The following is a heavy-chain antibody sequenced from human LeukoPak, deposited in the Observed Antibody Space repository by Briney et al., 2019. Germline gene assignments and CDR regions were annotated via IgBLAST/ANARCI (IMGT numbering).Heavy chain of an antibody. CDR2: ISYDRGNI. D-gene: IGHD3-10*01. V-gene: IGHV3-23*01. CDR1: GFTFSSYA. Sequence: PGGSLRLSCAASGFTFSSYAMTWVRQAPGKGLEWLSAISYDRGNIYYADSVKGRFTISRDNSKNIVYLQMNSLRAEDTAVYYCAKDGLARGANWFDPWGQGTLVTVSS. J-gene: IGHJ5*02. CDR3: AKDGLARGANWFDP.